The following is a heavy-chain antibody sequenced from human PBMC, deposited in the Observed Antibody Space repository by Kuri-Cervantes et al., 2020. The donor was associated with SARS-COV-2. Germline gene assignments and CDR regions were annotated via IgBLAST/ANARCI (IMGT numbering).Heavy chain of an antibody. CDR1: GFTVSSNY. J-gene: IGHJ3*02. V-gene: IGHV3-7*01. CDR2: IKQDESQK. CDR3: ARRIAVAGVGAFDI. D-gene: IGHD6-19*01. Sequence: GESLKISCAASGFTVSSNYMSWVRQAPGKGLEWVANIKQDESQKYYVDSVKGRFTISRDNAKNSLYLQMNSLRAEDTAVYYCARRIAVAGVGAFDIWGQGTMVTVSS.